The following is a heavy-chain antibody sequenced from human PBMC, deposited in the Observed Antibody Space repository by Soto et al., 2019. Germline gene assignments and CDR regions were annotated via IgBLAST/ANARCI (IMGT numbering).Heavy chain of an antibody. CDR3: TRDLPDCSSTSCYPGDYYYYYMDV. D-gene: IGHD2-2*01. J-gene: IGHJ6*03. V-gene: IGHV3-49*03. CDR2: IRSKAYGGTT. Sequence: GGSLRLSCTASGFTFGDYAMSWFRQAPGKGLEWVGFIRSKAYGGTTEYAASVKGRFTISRDDSKSIAYLQMNSLKTEDTAVYYCTRDLPDCSSTSCYPGDYYYYYMDVWGKGTTVTVS. CDR1: GFTFGDYA.